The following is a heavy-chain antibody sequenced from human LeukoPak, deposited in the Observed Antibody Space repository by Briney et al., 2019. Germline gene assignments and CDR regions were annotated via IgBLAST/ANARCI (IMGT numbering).Heavy chain of an antibody. D-gene: IGHD6-19*01. J-gene: IGHJ6*02. CDR2: ISTRGST. Sequence: SETLSLTCAVSGGSFSGYYWTWIRQLPGEGLEWIGGISTRGSTNYNPSLRRRVTISVDTSKSHSSLKVRSVTAADTSVFYCARGRGHSSGWGHYYYSIDLWGQGTTVIVFS. V-gene: IGHV4-34*01. CDR1: GGSFSGYY. CDR3: ARGRGHSSGWGHYYYSIDL.